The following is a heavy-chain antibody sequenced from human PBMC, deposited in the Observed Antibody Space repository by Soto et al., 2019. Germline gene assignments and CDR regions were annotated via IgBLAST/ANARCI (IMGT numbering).Heavy chain of an antibody. Sequence: TSETLSLTCAVYGGSFSGYYWSWIRQPPGKGLEWIGEINHSGSTNYNPSLKSRVTISVDTSKNQFSLKLSSVTAADTAVYYCARGQSDRNFDYWGQGTLVTVSS. V-gene: IGHV4-34*01. CDR1: GGSFSGYY. CDR3: ARGQSDRNFDY. CDR2: INHSGST. J-gene: IGHJ4*02.